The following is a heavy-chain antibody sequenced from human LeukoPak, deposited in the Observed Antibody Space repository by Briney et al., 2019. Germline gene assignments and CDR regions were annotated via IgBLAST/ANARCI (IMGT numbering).Heavy chain of an antibody. CDR2: IHSGGGST. CDR1: GYTFTGYY. Sequence: GASVKVSCKASGYTFTGYYMHWVRQAPGQGLEWMGMIHSGGGSTTYAQKFQGRVSMTRDTSTSTVYMELSSLTSEDTAMYYCARLRVADSTTYWGQGTLVTVSS. CDR3: ARLRVADSTTY. D-gene: IGHD6-19*01. V-gene: IGHV1-46*03. J-gene: IGHJ4*02.